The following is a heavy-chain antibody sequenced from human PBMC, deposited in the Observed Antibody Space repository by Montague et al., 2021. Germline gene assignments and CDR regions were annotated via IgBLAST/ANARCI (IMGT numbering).Heavy chain of an antibody. CDR1: SGSIFHAH. D-gene: IGHD3-10*01. Sequence: SETLSLTCTVSSGSIFHAHWSWVRQPPGKGLEWLGSMFYGGATSXNPSLKSRVTMSIDTSTNQFSLKLSFVTAADTAAYYCAKQDYFVSGTSYKGFDPWGQGILVTVSS. J-gene: IGHJ5*02. CDR3: AKQDYFVSGTSYKGFDP. CDR2: MFYGGAT. V-gene: IGHV4-59*08.